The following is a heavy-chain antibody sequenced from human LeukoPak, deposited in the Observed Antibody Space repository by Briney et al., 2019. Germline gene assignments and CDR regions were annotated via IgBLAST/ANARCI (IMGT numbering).Heavy chain of an antibody. CDR2: INSDGSST. V-gene: IGHV3-74*01. Sequence: PGGSRRLSCAASGFTFSRYWMHWVRQAPGKWLVWVSRINSDGSSTSYADSVKGRFAISRDNAKNTLYLQMNSLRAEDTAVYYCTREKDYYDSSGYYRDAFDIWGQGTKVTASS. CDR1: GFTFSRYW. J-gene: IGHJ3*02. D-gene: IGHD3-22*01. CDR3: TREKDYYDSSGYYRDAFDI.